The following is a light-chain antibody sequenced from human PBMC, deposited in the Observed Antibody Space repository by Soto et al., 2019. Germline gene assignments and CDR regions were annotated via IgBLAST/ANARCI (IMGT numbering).Light chain of an antibody. Sequence: QAVVTQEPSLTVSPGGTVTLTCGSSTGAVTSGHYPYWFQQKPGQAPRTLIFETSNKHSWTPARFSGSLLGGKAALTLSGAQPGDEAEYYCLLSYSNSRRVFGGGTKLTVL. CDR3: LLSYSNSRRV. CDR1: TGAVTSGHY. V-gene: IGLV7-46*01. J-gene: IGLJ3*02. CDR2: ETS.